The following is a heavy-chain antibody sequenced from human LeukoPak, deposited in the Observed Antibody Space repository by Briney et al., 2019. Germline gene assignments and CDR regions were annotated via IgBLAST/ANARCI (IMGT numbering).Heavy chain of an antibody. Sequence: GGSLRLSCAASGFTVSDNYMSWVRQAPGKGLEWGSGMYSRGDTYYANSVKGRFTFSRDILKNTLSLQMNGLRNEDTAMYYCARDAPQVPAAGVLASWGQGTLVIVSS. CDR3: ARDAPQVPAAGVLAS. CDR2: MYSRGDT. V-gene: IGHV3-53*01. CDR1: GFTVSDNY. D-gene: IGHD6-13*01. J-gene: IGHJ5*02.